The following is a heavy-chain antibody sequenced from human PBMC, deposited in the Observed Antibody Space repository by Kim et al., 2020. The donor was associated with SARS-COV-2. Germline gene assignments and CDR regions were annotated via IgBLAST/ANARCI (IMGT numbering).Heavy chain of an antibody. V-gene: IGHV4-39*07. Sequence: SETLSLTCTVSGGSISSSSYYWGWIRQPPGKGLEWIGSIYYSGSTYYNPSLKSRVTISVDTSKNQFSLKLSSVTAADTAVYYCARDPVLLWFGELLPPAAYGMDVWVQGTTVTVSS. CDR2: IYYSGST. CDR1: GGSISSSSYY. CDR3: ARDPVLLWFGELLPPAAYGMDV. J-gene: IGHJ6*02. D-gene: IGHD3-10*01.